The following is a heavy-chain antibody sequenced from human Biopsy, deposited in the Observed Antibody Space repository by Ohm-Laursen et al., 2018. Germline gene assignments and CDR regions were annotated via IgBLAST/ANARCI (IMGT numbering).Heavy chain of an antibody. CDR3: ARDSSRGAREGGMDV. V-gene: IGHV3-21*01. D-gene: IGHD6-6*01. Sequence: SLRLSCAASGFSVSSYDMNWVRQAPGKGLEWISYISETSSHIYDADSVRGRFTVARGIAKNSLYPQLNSLRVEDTAVYYCARDSSRGAREGGMDVWGQGTTVTVS. CDR1: GFSVSSYD. J-gene: IGHJ6*02. CDR2: ISETSSHI.